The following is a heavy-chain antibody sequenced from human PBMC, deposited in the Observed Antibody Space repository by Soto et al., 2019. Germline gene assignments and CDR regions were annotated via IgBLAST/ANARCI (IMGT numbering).Heavy chain of an antibody. CDR3: ARGVQRWDGGESGCGY. V-gene: IGHV3-21*01. J-gene: IGHJ4*02. D-gene: IGHD1-26*01. CDR1: GFTFNTYS. CDR2: IGSSGTYI. Sequence: EVQLVESGGGLVKPGGSLRLSCAASGFTFNTYSMIWVRQAPGKGLEWVSSIGSSGTYIYYADSVKGRFTISRDNAKNSLYLQMGSLRAEDTAVDYCARGVQRWDGGESGCGYWGQGTLVSVSS.